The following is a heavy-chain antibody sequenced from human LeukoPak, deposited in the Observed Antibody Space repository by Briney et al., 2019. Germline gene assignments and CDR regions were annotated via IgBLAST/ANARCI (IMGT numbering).Heavy chain of an antibody. CDR1: GYSFTSYW. Sequence: GESLKISCKGSGYSFTSYWIGWVRQMPGKGLEWMGIIYPDDSNIRYSPSFQGQVTISADKSISTAYLQWSSLKASDTAMYFCARTTTSSGYNWFDPWGQGTLVTVSS. CDR3: ARTTTSSGYNWFDP. V-gene: IGHV5-51*01. J-gene: IGHJ5*02. D-gene: IGHD2-2*01. CDR2: IYPDDSNI.